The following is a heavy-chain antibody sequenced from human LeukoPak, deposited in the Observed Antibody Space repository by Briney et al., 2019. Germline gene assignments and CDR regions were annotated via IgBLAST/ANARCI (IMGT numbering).Heavy chain of an antibody. Sequence: GASVKVSCKASGYTFTNYYMHWVRRAPGQGLEWMGMIVPSSGGTAYAQKFQGKFTMTRDTSTSTVYMELNSLTSDDTAVYSCARDYRRDGYNRGVDHWGQGTLVTVSS. D-gene: IGHD5-24*01. CDR1: GYTFTNYY. CDR2: IVPSSGGT. CDR3: ARDYRRDGYNRGVDH. V-gene: IGHV1-46*01. J-gene: IGHJ4*02.